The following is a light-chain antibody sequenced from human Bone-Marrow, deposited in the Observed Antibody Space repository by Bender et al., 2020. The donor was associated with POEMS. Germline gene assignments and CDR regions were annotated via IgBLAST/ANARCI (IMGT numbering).Light chain of an antibody. J-gene: IGLJ3*02. CDR2: INVDGSH. CDR3: QTWDNGIPWV. V-gene: IGLV4-69*01. Sequence: QLVVTQSPSASASLGASVRLTCTLSSGHSSYGIAWHQQQSEKGPRFLIKINVDGSHIKGDGIPDRFSGSSSGSERYLTISSLQSEDEADYYCQTWDNGIPWVFGGGTKLTVL. CDR1: SGHSSYG.